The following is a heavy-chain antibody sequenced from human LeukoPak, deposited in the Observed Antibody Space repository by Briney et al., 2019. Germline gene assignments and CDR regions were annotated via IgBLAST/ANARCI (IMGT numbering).Heavy chain of an antibody. J-gene: IGHJ5*02. CDR1: GGSISSSSYY. CDR3: ARVGGYSGYDSAP. V-gene: IGHV4-39*01. CDR2: IYYRGST. D-gene: IGHD5-12*01. Sequence: PSETLSLTCTVSGGSISSSSYYWGWIRQPPGKGLEWIGSIYYRGSTYYNPSLKSRVTISVDTSKNQFSLKLSSVTAADTAVYYCARVGGYSGYDSAPWGQGTLVTVSS.